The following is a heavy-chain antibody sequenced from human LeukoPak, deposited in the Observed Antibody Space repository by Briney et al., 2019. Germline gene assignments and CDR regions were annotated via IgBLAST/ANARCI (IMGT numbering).Heavy chain of an antibody. CDR3: ARDGYCSGSSCYDCFDP. V-gene: IGHV1-69*13. CDR2: IIPIFGTA. J-gene: IGHJ5*02. D-gene: IGHD2-2*03. Sequence: GASVKVSCKASGGTFSSYAISWVRQAPGQGLEWMGGIIPIFGTANYAQKFQGRVTITADESTSTAYMELSSLRSEDTAVYYCARDGYCSGSSCYDCFDPWGQGTLVAVSS. CDR1: GGTFSSYA.